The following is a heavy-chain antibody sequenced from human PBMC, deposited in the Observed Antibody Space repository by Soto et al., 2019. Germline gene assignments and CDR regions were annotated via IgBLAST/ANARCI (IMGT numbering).Heavy chain of an antibody. CDR3: ARWGTTGGLDV. J-gene: IGHJ1*01. Sequence: QVQLVESGGGVVQPGTSLRLSCVGSGFTFRSYVIHWVRQAPGKGLEWVALTSYDGSNKDYGDSVQGRFTISRANSRNTVDLQMDSLRREDTALYYCARWGTTGGLDVWGQGTLVSVSS. V-gene: IGHV3-33*05. CDR1: GFTFRSYV. CDR2: TSYDGSNK. D-gene: IGHD3-16*01.